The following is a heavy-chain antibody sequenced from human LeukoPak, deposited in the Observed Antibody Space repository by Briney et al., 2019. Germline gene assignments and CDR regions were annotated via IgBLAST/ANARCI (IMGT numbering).Heavy chain of an antibody. D-gene: IGHD3-9*01. CDR2: IYHSGST. CDR1: GFTFSDYY. V-gene: IGHV4-34*01. Sequence: GSLRLSCTVSGFTFSDYYMSWVRQPPGKGLEWIGEIYHSGSTNYNPSLKSRVTISVDKSKNQFSLKLSSVTAADTAVYYCARDRDGGYDILTGHPGFDYWGQGTLVTVSS. CDR3: ARDRDGGYDILTGHPGFDY. J-gene: IGHJ4*02.